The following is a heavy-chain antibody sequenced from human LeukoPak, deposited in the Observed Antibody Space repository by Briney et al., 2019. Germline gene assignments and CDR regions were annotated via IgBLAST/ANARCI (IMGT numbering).Heavy chain of an antibody. Sequence: GGSLRLSCAASGFTFSSYAIHWVRQAPGKGLEWVTIISYDRNNKYYADSVKGRFTISRDNSKNTLYLQMNSLRAEDTAVYYCARGSGYCSSTSCSIFDYWGQGTLVTVSS. J-gene: IGHJ4*02. V-gene: IGHV3-30*04. D-gene: IGHD2-2*01. CDR3: ARGSGYCSSTSCSIFDY. CDR2: ISYDRNNK. CDR1: GFTFSSYA.